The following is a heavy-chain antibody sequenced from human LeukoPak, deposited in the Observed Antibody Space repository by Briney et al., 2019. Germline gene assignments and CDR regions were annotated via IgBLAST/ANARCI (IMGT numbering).Heavy chain of an antibody. V-gene: IGHV3-23*01. Sequence: TGGSLRLSCAASGFNFGNFAMGWVRQAPGKGLEWVSAISASDGSTYYADSVKGRFTISRDNSKNTLYLQMNSLRAEDTAVYYCAKGHYPSGTGKYYFNYWGRGTLVAVST. CDR3: AKGHYPSGTGKYYFNY. J-gene: IGHJ4*02. CDR2: ISASDGST. D-gene: IGHD3-10*01. CDR1: GFNFGNFA.